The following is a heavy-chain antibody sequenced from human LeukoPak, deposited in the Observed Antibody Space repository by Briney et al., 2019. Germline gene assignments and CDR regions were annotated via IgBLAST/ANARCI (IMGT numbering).Heavy chain of an antibody. D-gene: IGHD4-17*01. CDR1: GYTFTSYG. Sequence: ASVKVSCKASGYTFTSYGISWVRQAPGQGLEWMGWISAYNGNTNYAQKLQGRVTMTTDTSTSTAYMELRSLRSDDTAVYYCARADNSKTIIRIYGDGGWFDPWGQGTLVTVSS. V-gene: IGHV1-18*01. CDR3: ARADNSKTIIRIYGDGGWFDP. CDR2: ISAYNGNT. J-gene: IGHJ5*02.